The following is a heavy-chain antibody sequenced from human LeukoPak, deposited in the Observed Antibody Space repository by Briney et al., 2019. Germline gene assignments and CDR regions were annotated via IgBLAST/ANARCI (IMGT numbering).Heavy chain of an antibody. D-gene: IGHD3-22*01. CDR1: GYTFTSYA. CDR2: INPNSGGT. Sequence: GASVKVSCKASGYTFTSYAMHWVRQAPGQGLEWMGWINPNSGGTNYAQKFQGRVTMTRDTSISTAYMELSRLRSDDTAVYYCARGGLGGYYDSSGYYTLVDYWGQGTLVTVSS. V-gene: IGHV1-2*02. CDR3: ARGGLGGYYDSSGYYTLVDY. J-gene: IGHJ4*02.